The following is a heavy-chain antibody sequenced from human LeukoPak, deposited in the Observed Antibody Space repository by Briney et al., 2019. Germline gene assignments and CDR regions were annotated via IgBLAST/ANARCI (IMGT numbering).Heavy chain of an antibody. CDR2: ISWDGGST. D-gene: IGHD3-10*01. CDR1: GFTFDDYT. J-gene: IGHJ4*02. CDR3: AKDHYYGSGSYSRWVYFDY. Sequence: GGSLRLSCAASGFTFDDYTMHWVRQAPGKGLEWVSLISWDGGSTYYADSVKGRFTISRDDSKNSLYLQMNSLRTEDTALYFCAKDHYYGSGSYSRWVYFDYWGQGTLVTVSS. V-gene: IGHV3-43*01.